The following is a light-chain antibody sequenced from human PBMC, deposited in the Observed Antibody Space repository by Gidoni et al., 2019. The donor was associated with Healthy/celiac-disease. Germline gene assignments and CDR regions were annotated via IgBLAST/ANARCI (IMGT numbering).Light chain of an antibody. V-gene: IGKV4-1*01. CDR1: QSVLYSSNHKTY. J-gene: IGKJ4*01. CDR3: QQYYSTPLT. Sequence: DIVMTQYPDYLAVSLGERATINCKSSQSVLYSSNHKTYLAWYQQKPGQHPMLLIYCASTRESRVPYRFSGSWSGTDFTLTISSLQAEDVAVYYFQQYYSTPLTFGGGTKVELK. CDR2: CAS.